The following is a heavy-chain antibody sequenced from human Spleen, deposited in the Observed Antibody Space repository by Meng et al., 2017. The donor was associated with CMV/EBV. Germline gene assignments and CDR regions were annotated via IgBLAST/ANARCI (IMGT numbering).Heavy chain of an antibody. V-gene: IGHV3-23*01. J-gene: IGHJ4*02. CDR3: ANRCYYFDY. CDR1: GFTFSSYA. D-gene: IGHD2-15*01. Sequence: GESLKISCAASGFTFSSYAMSWVRQAPGKGLEWVSAISGSGGSTYYADSVKGRFTISRDNSKNTLYLQMNSLRAEDTAVYYCANRCYYFDYWGQGTLVTVSS. CDR2: ISGSGGST.